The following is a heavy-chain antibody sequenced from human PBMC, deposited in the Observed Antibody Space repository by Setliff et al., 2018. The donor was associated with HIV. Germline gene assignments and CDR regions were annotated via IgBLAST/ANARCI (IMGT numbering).Heavy chain of an antibody. CDR3: ARERGSGSYHDY. CDR1: GFTFRDYN. J-gene: IGHJ4*02. D-gene: IGHD1-26*01. Sequence: PGGSLRLSCAPSGFTFRDYNISWIRQAPGKGLEWVSYISNTGGTVLYADSVRGRFTISRDNAKNSLYLQINNLRAEDTAVYYCARERGSGSYHDYWGQGTLVTVSS. V-gene: IGHV3-11*04. CDR2: ISNTGGTV.